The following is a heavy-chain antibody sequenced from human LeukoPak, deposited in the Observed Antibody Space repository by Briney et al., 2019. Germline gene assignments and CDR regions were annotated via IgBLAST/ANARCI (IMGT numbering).Heavy chain of an antibody. V-gene: IGHV4-39*07. D-gene: IGHD6-6*01. CDR3: ARGSSALGY. CDR2: IYYSGST. Sequence: SETLSLTCTVSGGSISSSSYYWGWIRQPPGKGLEWIGSIYYSGSTYYNPSLKSRVTISVDTSKNQFSLKLSSVTAADTAVYYCARGSSALGYWGQGTLVTVSS. CDR1: GGSISSSSYY. J-gene: IGHJ4*02.